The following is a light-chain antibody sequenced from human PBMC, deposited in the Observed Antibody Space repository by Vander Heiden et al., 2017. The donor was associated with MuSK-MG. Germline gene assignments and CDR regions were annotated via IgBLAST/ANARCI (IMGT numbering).Light chain of an antibody. J-gene: IGLJ3*02. CDR2: KDN. CDR3: QSADRSGTYVV. V-gene: IGLV3-25*03. Sequence: SYELTQPSSVSVSPGQTARITCSGDALPKQYAYWNQKKPVQAPVVVIFKDNERPSGIPERFSGSSSGTTATFTISGVQAEDEAEYYCQSADRSGTYVVFGGGTKLTVL. CDR1: ALPKQY.